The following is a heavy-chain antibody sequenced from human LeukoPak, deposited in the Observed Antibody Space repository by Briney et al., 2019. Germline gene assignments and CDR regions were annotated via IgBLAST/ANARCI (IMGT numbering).Heavy chain of an antibody. CDR1: GFSFSLYS. CDR2: ICSGSSTI. D-gene: IGHD3-10*01. V-gene: IGHV3-48*04. J-gene: IGHJ4*02. CDR3: ARDMDPNYYGSGAPFDY. Sequence: VGSLRLSCAPSGFSFSLYSMNWLRQAPGKGLGWVSYICSGSSTIQYADSVKGRFTISRDNAKNSLYLQMNSLRAEDTSLYHCARDMDPNYYGSGAPFDYWGQGTLVTVSS.